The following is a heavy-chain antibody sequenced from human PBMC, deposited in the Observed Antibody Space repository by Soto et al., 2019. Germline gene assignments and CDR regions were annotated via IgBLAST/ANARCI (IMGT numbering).Heavy chain of an antibody. CDR3: ARDVVVPAATEDYYYMDV. CDR2: IYYSGST. CDR1: GGSISSGGYY. Sequence: PSETLSLTCTVSGGSISSGGYYWSWIRQHPGKGLEWIGYIYYSGSTYYNPSLKSRVTISVDTSKNQFSLKLSSVTAADTAVYYCARDVVVPAATEDYYYMDVWGKGTTVTVSS. J-gene: IGHJ6*03. D-gene: IGHD2-2*01. V-gene: IGHV4-31*03.